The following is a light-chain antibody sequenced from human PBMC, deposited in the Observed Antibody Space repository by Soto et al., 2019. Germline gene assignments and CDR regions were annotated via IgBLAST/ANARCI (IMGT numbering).Light chain of an antibody. V-gene: IGKV3-20*01. CDR1: QSVSSSY. CDR2: TAS. CDR3: QQYSRAPIT. J-gene: IGKJ5*01. Sequence: EIVLTQSPVTLSLSPGARATLSCRASQSVSSSYLAWYQQKPGQAPRLLIYTASRRATGIPDRFSGSGSGTDFTLTISRLEPEDSAVYYCQQYSRAPITFGQGTRLEIK.